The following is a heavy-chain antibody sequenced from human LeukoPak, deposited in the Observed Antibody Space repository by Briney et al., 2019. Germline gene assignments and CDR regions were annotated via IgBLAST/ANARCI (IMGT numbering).Heavy chain of an antibody. CDR2: IYSGGST. V-gene: IGHV3-66*01. CDR3: ARDLPYYDSSGYYWY. J-gene: IGHJ4*02. CDR1: GFTVSSNH. D-gene: IGHD3-22*01. Sequence: GGSLRLSCAASGFTVSSNHMSWVRQAPGKGLEWVSVIYSGGSTYYADSVKGRFTISRDNSKNTLYLQMNSLRAEDTAVYYCARDLPYYDSSGYYWYWGQGTLVTVSS.